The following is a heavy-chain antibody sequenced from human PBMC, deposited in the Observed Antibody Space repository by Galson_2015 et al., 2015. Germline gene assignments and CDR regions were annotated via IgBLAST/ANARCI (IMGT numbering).Heavy chain of an antibody. CDR1: RFTFDDYA. V-gene: IGHV3-9*01. D-gene: IGHD5-18*01. J-gene: IGHJ4*02. CDR2: ISWDGGSV. CDR3: TKDIFSGYTYGFDY. Sequence: SLRLSCAVSRFTFDDYAMHWVRQAPGKGLEWVSGISWDGGSVGYADSVKGRLTISRDNAKNSLYLQMNSLRAEDTALYYCTKDIFSGYTYGFDYWGQGTLVTVSS.